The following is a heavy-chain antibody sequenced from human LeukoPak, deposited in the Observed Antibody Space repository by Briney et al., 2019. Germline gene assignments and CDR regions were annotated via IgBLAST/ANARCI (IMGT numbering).Heavy chain of an antibody. V-gene: IGHV3-53*01. D-gene: IGHD3-16*01. CDR1: GFTVSTNY. CDR2: FYSDGST. CDR3: ARAFGPSSRFAYFDY. Sequence: GGSLRLLWAASGFTVSTNYINLVRQGSWPGLDLVSVFYSDGSTYYADSVKGRFTISRDYSKNTVYLQMNSLRGEDTAVYYCARAFGPSSRFAYFDYWGQGTLVTVSS. J-gene: IGHJ4*02.